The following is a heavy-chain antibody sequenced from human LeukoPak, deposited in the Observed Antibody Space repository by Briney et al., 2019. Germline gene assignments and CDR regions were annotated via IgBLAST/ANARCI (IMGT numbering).Heavy chain of an antibody. Sequence: PEGSLRLSCAASGLTFSSYTMSWVRQAPGKGLEWVSAISAGGGNTYYADSVKGRFTISRDNSKNTLYLQMNSLRAEDTAVYSCAVPQWELLNWGQGTLVTVSS. CDR3: AVPQWELLN. D-gene: IGHD1-26*01. J-gene: IGHJ4*02. CDR1: GLTFSSYT. V-gene: IGHV3-23*01. CDR2: ISAGGGNT.